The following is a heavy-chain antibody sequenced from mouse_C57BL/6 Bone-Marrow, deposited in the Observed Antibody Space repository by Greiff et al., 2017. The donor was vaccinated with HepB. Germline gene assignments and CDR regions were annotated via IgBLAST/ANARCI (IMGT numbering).Heavy chain of an antibody. CDR3: AIYYDYDETFHWYFDV. Sequence: EVQLVESGGGLVQPGESLKLSCESNEYEFPSHDMSWVRKTPEKRLELVAAINSDGGSTYYPDTMERRFIISRDNTKKTLYLQMSSLRSEDTALYYCAIYYDYDETFHWYFDVWGTGTTVTVSS. J-gene: IGHJ1*03. CDR2: INSDGGST. V-gene: IGHV5-2*01. CDR1: EYEFPSHD. D-gene: IGHD2-4*01.